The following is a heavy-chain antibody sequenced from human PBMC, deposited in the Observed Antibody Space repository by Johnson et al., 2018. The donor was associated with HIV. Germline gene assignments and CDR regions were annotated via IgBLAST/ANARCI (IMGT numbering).Heavy chain of an antibody. V-gene: IGHV3-15*01. CDR3: TICITMIVVVTTDAFDI. Sequence: VQLVESGGGLVKPGGSLRLSCAASGFTFSNAWMSWVRQAPGKGLEWVGRIKSKTDGWTTDYAAPVKGRFTISRDDSKNTLYLQMSSLKTEDTAVYYCTICITMIVVVTTDAFDIWGQGTMVTVSS. CDR1: GFTFSNAW. CDR2: IKSKTDGWTT. D-gene: IGHD3-22*01. J-gene: IGHJ3*02.